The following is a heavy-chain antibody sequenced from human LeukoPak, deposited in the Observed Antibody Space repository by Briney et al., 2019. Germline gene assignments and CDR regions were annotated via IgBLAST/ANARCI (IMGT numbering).Heavy chain of an antibody. CDR2: INPNSGGT. CDR1: GYTFTSYY. D-gene: IGHD2-2*01. V-gene: IGHV1-2*02. Sequence: ASVKVSCKASGYTFTSYYMHWVRQAPGQGLEWVGWINPNSGGTNYAQKFQGRVTMTRDTSNSTAYLELSRLRSDDTAVYYCAGFLGVVPAAIRAAHHTWGQGTLVTVSS. CDR3: AGFLGVVPAAIRAAHHT. J-gene: IGHJ5*02.